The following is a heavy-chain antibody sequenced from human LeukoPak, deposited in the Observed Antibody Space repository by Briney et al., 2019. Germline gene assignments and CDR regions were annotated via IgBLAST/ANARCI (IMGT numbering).Heavy chain of an antibody. J-gene: IGHJ4*02. CDR1: GYTFTSYG. Sequence: GASVKVSCKASGYTFTSYGISWVRQAPGQGLEWMGWISAYNGNTNYAQKLQGRVTMTTDTSTSTAYMELRSLRSDDTAVYYCARIAKNWNVVVFDYYLDYWGQGTLVTVSS. D-gene: IGHD1-1*01. CDR2: ISAYNGNT. V-gene: IGHV1-18*01. CDR3: ARIAKNWNVVVFDYYLDY.